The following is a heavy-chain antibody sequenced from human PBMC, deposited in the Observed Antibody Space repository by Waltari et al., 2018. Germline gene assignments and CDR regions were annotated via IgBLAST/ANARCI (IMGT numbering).Heavy chain of an antibody. CDR1: GFQLRCYD. CDR2: VGTGGVT. J-gene: IGHJ4*02. Sequence: EVQLVESGGKMVQPGGSLRHYCISSGFQLRCYDMHWLRQMSGKVLECDAGVGTGGVTHYAESVRGRFTISRDNVKNSLYLQMNSLRVEDTAEYYCVRGAYRGNDFWGQGTRVTVSS. CDR3: VRGAYRGNDF. D-gene: IGHD1-1*01. V-gene: IGHV3-13*04.